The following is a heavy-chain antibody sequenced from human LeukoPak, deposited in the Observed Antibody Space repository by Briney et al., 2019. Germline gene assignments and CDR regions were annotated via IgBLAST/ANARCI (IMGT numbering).Heavy chain of an antibody. D-gene: IGHD3-22*01. J-gene: IGHJ4*02. Sequence: GGSLRLSCAASGFTFSSYGMHWVRQAPGKGLEWVAFIRYDGSNKYYADSVKGRFTISRDNSKNTLYLQMNSLRAEDTAVYYCAGDYYESSGYPSDFDYWGQGTLSPSPQ. CDR1: GFTFSSYG. V-gene: IGHV3-30*02. CDR2: IRYDGSNK. CDR3: AGDYYESSGYPSDFDY.